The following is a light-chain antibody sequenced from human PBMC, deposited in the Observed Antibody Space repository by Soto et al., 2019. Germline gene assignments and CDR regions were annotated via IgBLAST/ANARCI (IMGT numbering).Light chain of an antibody. V-gene: IGKV3-15*01. CDR2: GAS. J-gene: IGKJ1*01. CDR3: QQYNNWPPWT. Sequence: EVGLTQFPATLSLSPGESATLSCRANQSVSSHLAWYQQKVGQAPRLLIYGASTRATGIPARFSGSGSGTEFTLTISSLQSEDFAVYYCQQYNNWPPWTFGQGTKVDIK. CDR1: QSVSSH.